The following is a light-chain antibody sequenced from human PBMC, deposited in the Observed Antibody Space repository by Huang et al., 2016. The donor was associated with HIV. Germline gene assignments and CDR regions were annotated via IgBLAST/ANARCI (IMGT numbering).Light chain of an antibody. CDR3: QQYGGSPLT. J-gene: IGKJ4*01. V-gene: IGKV3-20*01. CDR1: QSVSNY. CDR2: GAS. Sequence: EIVLTQSPGTLSLSPGERATLSCRASQSVSNYLAWYQQKPGQAPRLLIYGASSRATGIPDRFSGSGSWTDFTLTISRLGPEDFAFYYCQQYGGSPLTFGGGIKVETK.